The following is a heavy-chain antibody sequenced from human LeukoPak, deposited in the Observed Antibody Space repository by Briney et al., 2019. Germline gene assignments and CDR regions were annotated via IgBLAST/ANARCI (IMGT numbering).Heavy chain of an antibody. J-gene: IGHJ6*02. CDR2: ISSSSSYK. Sequence: GGSLRLSCAASGFTFRTYSMNWVRQAPGKGLEWVSSISSSSSYKYYADSVKGRFTISRDNAKNSLYLQMNSLRAEVTAVYYCARVGTSYYGMDLWGQGTTVTVSS. V-gene: IGHV3-21*01. CDR1: GFTFRTYS. D-gene: IGHD2-2*01. CDR3: ARVGTSYYGMDL.